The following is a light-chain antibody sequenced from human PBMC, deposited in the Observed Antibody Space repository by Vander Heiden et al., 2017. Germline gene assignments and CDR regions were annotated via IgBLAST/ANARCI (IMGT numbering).Light chain of an antibody. CDR2: KDS. CDR1: ALPKQY. V-gene: IGLV3-25*03. CDR3: QSADSSGTYVV. Sequence: SSELPQPPSVSVSPRQTARITCSGDALPKQYAYWYQQKPGQAPVLVIYKDSERPSGIPERFSGSSSGTTVTLTISGVQAEDEADYYCQSADSSGTYVVFGGGTKLTVL. J-gene: IGLJ2*01.